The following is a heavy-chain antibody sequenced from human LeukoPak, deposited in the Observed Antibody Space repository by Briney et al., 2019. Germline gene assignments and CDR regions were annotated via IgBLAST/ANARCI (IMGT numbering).Heavy chain of an antibody. D-gene: IGHD3-10*01. Sequence: GGSLRLSCVASGFTVSSNYMSWVRQAPGKGLEWISSLYSGGNTYYADSVKDRFTISRDSSNNTLYLQMNSLRAEDTAVYYCARENYGPDAFDVWGQGTTVTVSS. CDR3: ARENYGPDAFDV. CDR1: GFTVSSNY. J-gene: IGHJ3*01. V-gene: IGHV3-66*01. CDR2: LYSGGNT.